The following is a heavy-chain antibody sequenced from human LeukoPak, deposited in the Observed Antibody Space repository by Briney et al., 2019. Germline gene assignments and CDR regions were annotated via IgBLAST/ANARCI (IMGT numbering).Heavy chain of an antibody. D-gene: IGHD5-18*01. CDR1: GFTCSRCW. CDR2: IKKDGSEK. V-gene: IGHV3-7*01. Sequence: SGGSLRLSCAASGFTCSRCWMSWVRQAPGKGLEWVANIKKDGSEKYYVDSVKGRFTISRDNAKTSLYLQMNSLRAEDTAVYYCARDLSGVTGYTYGRGIDYWGQGTLVTVSS. J-gene: IGHJ4*02. CDR3: ARDLSGVTGYTYGRGIDY.